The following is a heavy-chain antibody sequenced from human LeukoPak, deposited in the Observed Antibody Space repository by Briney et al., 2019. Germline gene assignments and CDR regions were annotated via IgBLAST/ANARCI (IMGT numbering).Heavy chain of an antibody. CDR2: INSDGSST. V-gene: IGHV3-74*01. J-gene: IGHJ5*02. Sequence: GGSLRLSCAASGFTFSSYWMHWVRQAPGKGLVWVSRINSDGSSTSCADSVKGRFTISRDNAKNTLYLQMNSLRAEDTAVYYCARDDFGGSYCRDWFDPWGQGTLVTVSS. CDR1: GFTFSSYW. D-gene: IGHD1-26*01. CDR3: ARDDFGGSYCRDWFDP.